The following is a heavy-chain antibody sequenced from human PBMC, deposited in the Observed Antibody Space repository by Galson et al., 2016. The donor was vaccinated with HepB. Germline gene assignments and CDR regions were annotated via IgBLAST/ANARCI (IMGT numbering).Heavy chain of an antibody. V-gene: IGHV3-23*01. D-gene: IGHD3-22*01. J-gene: IGHJ4*02. Sequence: SLRLSCAASGFSFSTSGMSWVRQTPGRGLEWVSGISGSGGSTYYADSVRGRFTISRDNSKNTLYLQMNTLRAEDTAVYYCAKDKYYDTSALIDYWGQGTLVTVSS. CDR3: AKDKYYDTSALIDY. CDR1: GFSFSTSG. CDR2: ISGSGGST.